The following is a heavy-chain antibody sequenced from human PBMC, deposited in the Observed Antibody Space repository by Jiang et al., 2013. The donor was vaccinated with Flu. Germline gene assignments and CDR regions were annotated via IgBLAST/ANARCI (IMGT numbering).Heavy chain of an antibody. CDR3: VKQSGSGYYYGMGV. D-gene: IGHD3-3*01. Sequence: GTFSSYAISWVRQAPGQGLEWMGGIIPIFGTANYAQKFQGRVTITADKSTSTAYMELSSLRSEDTAVYYCVKQSGSGYYYGMGVWGQGTTVTVSS. CDR2: IIPIFGTA. V-gene: IGHV1-69*06. J-gene: IGHJ6*02. CDR1: GTFSSYA.